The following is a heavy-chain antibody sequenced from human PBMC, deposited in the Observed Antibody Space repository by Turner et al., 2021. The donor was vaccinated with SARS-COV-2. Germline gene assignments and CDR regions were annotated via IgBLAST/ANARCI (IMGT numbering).Heavy chain of an antibody. CDR1: GGHIGSSSYY. CDR2: IYYSGST. CDR3: AGEEVVFRASHTLYYYGMDV. Sequence: QLQLHESGPGLGKHSEILSLTCTVSGGHIGSSSYYWGWIRQHPGKELEWIGSIYYSGSTYYNPSLKYRVTISVDTSKNQFSLKLSSVTAADTAVYYCAGEEVVFRASHTLYYYGMDVWGQGTTVTVSS. J-gene: IGHJ6*02. V-gene: IGHV4-39*01. D-gene: IGHD3-22*01.